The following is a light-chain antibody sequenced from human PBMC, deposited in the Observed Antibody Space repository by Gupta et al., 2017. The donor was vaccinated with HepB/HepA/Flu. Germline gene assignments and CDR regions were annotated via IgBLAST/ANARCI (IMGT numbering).Light chain of an antibody. J-gene: IGLJ2*01. Sequence: QSALTQPASVSGSPGQSTTIPCTGTSSDVGGYNYVSWYQQHPGKAPKLMIYDVSNRPSGVSNRFSGSKSGNTASLTISGLQAEDEADYYCSSYTSSSTPVFGGGTKLTVL. V-gene: IGLV2-14*03. CDR2: DVS. CDR3: SSYTSSSTPV. CDR1: SSDVGGYNY.